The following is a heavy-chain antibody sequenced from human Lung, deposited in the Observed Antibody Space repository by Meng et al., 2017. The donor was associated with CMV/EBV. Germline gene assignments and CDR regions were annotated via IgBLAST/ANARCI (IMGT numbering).Heavy chain of an antibody. V-gene: IGHV1-18*01. D-gene: IGHD3-10*01. J-gene: IGHJ4*02. CDR1: GYSFSSYG. CDR3: ARDRWYYGPGNYYPFDF. Sequence: ASXXVSXKASGYSFSSYGINWVRQAPGQGLEWLGWISAYNGNTNYAQKLEARVTMTTDTSTSTAYMELRSLRSDDTAVYYCARDRWYYGPGNYYPFDFWGQGTLVTVSS. CDR2: ISAYNGNT.